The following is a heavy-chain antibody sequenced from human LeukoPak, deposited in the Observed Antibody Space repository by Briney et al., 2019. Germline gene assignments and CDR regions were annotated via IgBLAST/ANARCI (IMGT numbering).Heavy chain of an antibody. CDR3: ARPLVVRGVIENWFDP. Sequence: GESLKISCKGSGYSFTSYWISWVRQMPGKGLEWMGRIDPSDSYTNYSPSFQGLVTISADKSISTAYLQWSSLEASDTAMYYCARPLVVRGVIENWFDPWGQGTLVTVSS. D-gene: IGHD3-10*01. CDR1: GYSFTSYW. CDR2: IDPSDSYT. J-gene: IGHJ5*02. V-gene: IGHV5-10-1*01.